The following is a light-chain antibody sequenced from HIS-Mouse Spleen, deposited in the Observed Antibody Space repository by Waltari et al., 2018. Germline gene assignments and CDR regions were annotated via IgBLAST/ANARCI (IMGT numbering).Light chain of an antibody. CDR1: ALPTKY. Sequence: SYELPQPPSVSVSPGQTARTTCPGDALPTKYAYWYQQKSGQAPVLVIYEDSKRPSGIPERFSGSSSGTMATLTISGAQVEDEADYYCYSTDSSGNHRVFGGGTKLTVL. CDR3: YSTDSSGNHRV. J-gene: IGLJ2*01. CDR2: EDS. V-gene: IGLV3-10*01.